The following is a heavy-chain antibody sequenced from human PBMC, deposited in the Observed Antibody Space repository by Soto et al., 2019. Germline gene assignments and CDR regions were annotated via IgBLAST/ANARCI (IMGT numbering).Heavy chain of an antibody. J-gene: IGHJ6*04. CDR2: IYHSGRT. CDR3: AGRYCCGGRCHSYVMDT. CDR1: GGSINNGNS. D-gene: IGHD2-21*02. Sequence: QVQLQESGPGLVKPSGTLSLTCDVSGGSINNGNSWSWVRQSPARGLEWIGEIYHSGRTDYNPSLKIRVTISLYRSKNQFSLKLRSVTAADTSICYCAGRYCCGGRCHSYVMDTGGEGTTVTVSP. V-gene: IGHV4-4*02.